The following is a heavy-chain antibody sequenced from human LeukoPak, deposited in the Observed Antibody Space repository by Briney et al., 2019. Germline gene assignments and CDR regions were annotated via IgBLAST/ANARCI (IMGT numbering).Heavy chain of an antibody. V-gene: IGHV5-51*01. CDR3: ARHPIAAGGAYNWFDP. CDR1: GYSFTSHW. J-gene: IGHJ5*02. CDR2: IYPRDSNT. D-gene: IGHD6-13*01. Sequence: GESLKISYKGSGYGSGYSFTSHWIAWVRQMPGKGLEWMGIIYPRDSNTIYSPSFQGQVTISVDTSTNTAYLQWISLKASDTAMYYCARHPIAAGGAYNWFDPWGQGTLVTVSS.